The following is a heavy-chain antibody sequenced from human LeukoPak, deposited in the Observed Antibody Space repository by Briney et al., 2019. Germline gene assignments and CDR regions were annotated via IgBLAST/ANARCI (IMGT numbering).Heavy chain of an antibody. V-gene: IGHV3-21*01. Sequence: GGSLRLSCAASGFTFSSYGMHWVRQAPGKGLEWVSFISSSSSYIYYADSVKGRFTISRDNAKNSLYLQMNSLRAEDTAVYYCARSFWWFGEFSPFDYWGQGTLVTVSS. J-gene: IGHJ4*02. D-gene: IGHD3-10*01. CDR1: GFTFSSYG. CDR2: ISSSSSYI. CDR3: ARSFWWFGEFSPFDY.